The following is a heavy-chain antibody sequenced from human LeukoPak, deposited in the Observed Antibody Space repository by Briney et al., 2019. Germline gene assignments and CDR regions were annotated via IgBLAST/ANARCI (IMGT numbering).Heavy chain of an antibody. CDR1: GFTFSSYA. CDR2: ISYDGSNK. J-gene: IGHJ4*02. CDR3: VRAGY. V-gene: IGHV3-30*04. Sequence: PGGSLRLSCAASGFTFSSYAMHWVRQAPGKGLEWVAVISYDGSNKYYADSVKGRFTISRDNSKNTLYLQMNSLRAEDTAVYYCVRAGYWGQGTLVTVSS. D-gene: IGHD6-19*01.